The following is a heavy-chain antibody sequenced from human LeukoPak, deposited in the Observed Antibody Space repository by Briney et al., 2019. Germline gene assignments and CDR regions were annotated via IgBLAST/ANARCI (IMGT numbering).Heavy chain of an antibody. J-gene: IGHJ6*03. Sequence: PSETLSLTCAVSGYSISSGYYWGWIRQPPGKGLEWIGSIYHSGSTYYNPSLKSRVTISVDTSKNQFSLKLSSVTAADTAVYYCARAFIPYCSSTSCYLSDYYYYMDVWGKGTTVTVSS. CDR1: GYSISSGYY. D-gene: IGHD2-2*01. CDR3: ARAFIPYCSSTSCYLSDYYYYMDV. V-gene: IGHV4-38-2*01. CDR2: IYHSGST.